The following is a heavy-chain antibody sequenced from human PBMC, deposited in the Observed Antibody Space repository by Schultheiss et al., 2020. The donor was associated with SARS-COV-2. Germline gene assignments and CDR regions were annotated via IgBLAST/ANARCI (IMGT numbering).Heavy chain of an antibody. CDR2: IWYDGSNK. CDR1: GFTFSSYG. Sequence: GESLKISCAASGFTFSSYGMHWVRQAPGKGLEWVAVIWYDGSNKYYADSVKGRFTISRDNSKNTLYLQMNSLRAEDTAVYYCARVTNAFDIWGQGTMVTVSS. D-gene: IGHD3-10*01. V-gene: IGHV3-33*01. CDR3: ARVTNAFDI. J-gene: IGHJ3*02.